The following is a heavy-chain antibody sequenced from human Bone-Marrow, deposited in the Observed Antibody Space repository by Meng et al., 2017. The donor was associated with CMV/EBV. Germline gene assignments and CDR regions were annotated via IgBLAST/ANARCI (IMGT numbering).Heavy chain of an antibody. J-gene: IGHJ5*02. CDR2: IWYDGTTK. CDR1: EFSVSRYG. V-gene: IGHV3-30*02. Sequence: GESLKISCTGSEFSVSRYGVHWVRQAPGKGLEWVAFIWYDGTTKYYADSVKGRFTISRDNSKNTLYLQMNSLRAEDTAVYYCAKDSFHYGDYDNWFDPWGQGTLVTVYS. D-gene: IGHD4-17*01. CDR3: AKDSFHYGDYDNWFDP.